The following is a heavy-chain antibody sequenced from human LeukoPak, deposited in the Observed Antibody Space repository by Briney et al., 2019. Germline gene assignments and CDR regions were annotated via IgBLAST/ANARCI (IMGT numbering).Heavy chain of an antibody. CDR1: GFTFSSYA. J-gene: IGHJ3*02. CDR2: ISGGGGST. D-gene: IGHD2-15*01. CDR3: AREVVAHAFDI. V-gene: IGHV3-23*01. Sequence: GGSLRLSCAASGFTFSSYAMSWVRQAPGKGLEWVSFISGGGGSTYYADSVKGRFTISRDNSKNTLSLQMNSLRAEDTAVYYCAREVVAHAFDIWGQGTMVTVSS.